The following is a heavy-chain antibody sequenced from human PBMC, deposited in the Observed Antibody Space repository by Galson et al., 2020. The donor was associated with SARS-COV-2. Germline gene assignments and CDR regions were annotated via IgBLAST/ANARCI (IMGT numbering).Heavy chain of an antibody. J-gene: IGHJ3*01. V-gene: IGHV1-69*13. Sequence: SVKVSCKESGGTLSSSAINWVRQAPGQGLEWMGWINPGFGTPPYAPRFQARVTITADEATNTVYMVLSSLRFEDTAMYYCAREGSSGGRFTIVRGVSNDAFWGQGTMLTVSS. D-gene: IGHD3-10*01. CDR2: INPGFGTP. CDR3: AREGSSGGRFTIVRGVSNDAF. CDR1: GGTLSSSA.